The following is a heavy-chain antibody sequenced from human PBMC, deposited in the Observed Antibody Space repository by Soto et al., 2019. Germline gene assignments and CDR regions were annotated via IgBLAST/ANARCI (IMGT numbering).Heavy chain of an antibody. Sequence: PSQTLSLTCAISGDSVSRNSAACNWIRQSPSRGLEWLGRTYYRSKWYNDYAVSVKSRITINPDTSKNQFSLQLNSVTPEDTAVYYCARQVIVGAKSYYYGMDVWGQGTTVTVSS. CDR2: TYYRSKWYN. D-gene: IGHD1-26*01. CDR1: GDSVSRNSAA. J-gene: IGHJ6*02. CDR3: ARQVIVGAKSYYYGMDV. V-gene: IGHV6-1*01.